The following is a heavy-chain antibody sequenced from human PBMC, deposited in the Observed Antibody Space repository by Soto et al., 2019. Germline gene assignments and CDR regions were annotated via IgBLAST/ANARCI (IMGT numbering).Heavy chain of an antibody. CDR1: GGSFSTYA. D-gene: IGHD5-12*01. J-gene: IGHJ6*02. V-gene: IGHV1-69*06. CDR3: AAPRTDGYKVPDPSTYYYYGLDV. CDR2: IIPIFGTP. Sequence: SVKVFCKASGGSFSTYAISWVRQAPGQGLEWMGGIIPIFGTPNYAQKFQGRVTITADRSTSTAYLELNSLRSEDTAVYYCAAPRTDGYKVPDPSTYYYYGLDVWGQGTTVTVSS.